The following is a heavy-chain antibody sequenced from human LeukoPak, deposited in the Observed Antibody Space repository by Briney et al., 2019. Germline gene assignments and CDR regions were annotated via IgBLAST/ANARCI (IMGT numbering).Heavy chain of an antibody. V-gene: IGHV3-7*03. J-gene: IGHJ4*02. CDR3: ARVGQWMVFDY. CDR2: INQDGSEK. CDR1: GFTFSSLW. Sequence: PGGSLRLSRAASGFTFSSLWMSWVRQAPGKGLEWVGNINQDGSEKFYVDSVKDRFTIFRDNAKESLYLQMNNLRAEDTAVYYCARVGQWMVFDYWGQGTLVTVSS. D-gene: IGHD6-19*01.